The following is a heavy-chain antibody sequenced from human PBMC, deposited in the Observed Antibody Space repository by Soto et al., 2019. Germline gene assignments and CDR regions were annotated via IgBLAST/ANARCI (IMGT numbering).Heavy chain of an antibody. J-gene: IGHJ6*02. CDR1: GFTFSSYA. Sequence: PGGSLRLSCAASGFTFSSYAMSWVRQAPGKGLEWVSAISGSGGSTYYADSVKGRFTISRDNSKNTLYLQMNSLRAEDTAVYYCANPRDHYYGSGTRYGMDVWGQGTTVTVSS. V-gene: IGHV3-23*01. D-gene: IGHD3-10*01. CDR2: ISGSGGST. CDR3: ANPRDHYYGSGTRYGMDV.